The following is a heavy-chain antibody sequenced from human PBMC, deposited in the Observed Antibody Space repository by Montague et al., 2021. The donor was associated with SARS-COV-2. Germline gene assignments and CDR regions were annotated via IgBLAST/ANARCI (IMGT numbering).Heavy chain of an antibody. CDR1: GDSISTDNW. CDR2: IYHTGST. CDR3: ARKGSRRSDLAY. J-gene: IGHJ4*02. V-gene: IGHV4-4*02. Sequence: SETLSLTCVVPGDSISTDNWWTWVRLPPGKGLEWVGVIYHTGSTKYKPSLKSRVSMSVDKFWNQFSLRLTSVTAADTAIYYCARKGSRRSDLAYWGQGTLVTLSS. D-gene: IGHD3-10*01.